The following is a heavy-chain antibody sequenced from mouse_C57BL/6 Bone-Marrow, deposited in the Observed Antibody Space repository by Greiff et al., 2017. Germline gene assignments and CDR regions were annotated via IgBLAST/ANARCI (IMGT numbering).Heavy chain of an antibody. CDR3: RRMGDY. V-gene: IGHV6-3*01. Sequence: EVKLEESGGGLVQPGGSMKLSCVASGFTFSNYWMNWVRQSPEKGLEWVAQISLKSDNYDTHYAVTVKGRFTIYRDDPTRSVYLQVDNLRAEDTGIYYCRRMGDYWGQGTSVTVSS. J-gene: IGHJ4*01. CDR1: GFTFSNYW. CDR2: ISLKSDNYDT.